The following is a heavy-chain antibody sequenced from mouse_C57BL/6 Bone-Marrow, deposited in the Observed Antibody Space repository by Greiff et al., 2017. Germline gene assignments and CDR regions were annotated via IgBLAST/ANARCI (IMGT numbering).Heavy chain of an antibody. J-gene: IGHJ3*01. CDR3: AKGGYSNFFAY. CDR1: GYSITSGYY. D-gene: IGHD2-5*01. V-gene: IGHV3-6*01. CDR2: ISYDGSN. Sequence: EVHLVESGPGLVKPSQSLSLTCSVTGYSITSGYYWNWIRQFPGNKLEWMGYISYDGSNNYNPSLKNRISITPDTSKNLFFLKLNSVTAEDTATYDCAKGGYSNFFAYWGQGTMVTVSA.